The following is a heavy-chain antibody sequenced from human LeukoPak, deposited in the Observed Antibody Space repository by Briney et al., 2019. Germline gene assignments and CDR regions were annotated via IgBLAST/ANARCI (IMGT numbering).Heavy chain of an antibody. Sequence: GGSLRLSCVASGFTFSDHQMDWVRQAPGKGLEWVARIRNKVNRYTTEYAASVKGRFTISRDDSKNSLFLQMNSLNIEDTAVYFCGRSPLSVAPLDYWGQGTLATVSS. V-gene: IGHV3-72*01. CDR3: GRSPLSVAPLDY. CDR2: IRNKVNRYTT. D-gene: IGHD4-23*01. CDR1: GFTFSDHQ. J-gene: IGHJ4*02.